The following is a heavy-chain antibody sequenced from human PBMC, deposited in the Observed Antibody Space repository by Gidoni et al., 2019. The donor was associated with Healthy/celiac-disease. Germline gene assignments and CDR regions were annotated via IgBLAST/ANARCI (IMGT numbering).Heavy chain of an antibody. Sequence: QVQLVESGGGVVQPGRSLRLSCAASGFTFSSYGMHWVRQAPGKGLEWVAVISYDGSNKYYADSVKGRFTISRDNSKNTLYLQMNSLRAEDTAVYYCAKDQQPVSRLPVTFDYWGQGTLVTVSS. D-gene: IGHD6-13*01. CDR1: GFTFSSYG. CDR2: ISYDGSNK. CDR3: AKDQQPVSRLPVTFDY. J-gene: IGHJ4*02. V-gene: IGHV3-30*18.